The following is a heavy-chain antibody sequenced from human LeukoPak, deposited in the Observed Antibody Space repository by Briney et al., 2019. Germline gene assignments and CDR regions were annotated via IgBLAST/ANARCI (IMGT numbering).Heavy chain of an antibody. CDR1: GFTFSSYT. V-gene: IGHV3-23*01. CDR2: ISGSGGVT. J-gene: IGHJ6*02. Sequence: GGSLRLSCAASGFTFSSYTMTWARQTPGKGLEWVSGISGSGGVTDYVDSVKGRFTISRDNSKNTLYLQMNSLRAEDTAIYYCAKGQSVGYCSGGSCPMDVWGQGTTVTVSS. D-gene: IGHD2-15*01. CDR3: AKGQSVGYCSGGSCPMDV.